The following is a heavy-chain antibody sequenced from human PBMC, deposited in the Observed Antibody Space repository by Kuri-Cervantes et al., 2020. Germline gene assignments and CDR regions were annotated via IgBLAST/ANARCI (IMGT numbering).Heavy chain of an antibody. J-gene: IGHJ4*02. CDR2: IYYSGST. Sequence: SETLSLTCDVYGGSFNGYLWSWIRQTPGKGLEWIGYIYYSGSTNYNPSLKSRVTISVDTSKNQFSLKLSSVTAADTAVYYCARTGTGGSIEYYFDYWGQGTLVTVSS. D-gene: IGHD7-27*01. V-gene: IGHV4-59*01. CDR3: ARTGTGGSIEYYFDY. CDR1: GGSFNGYL.